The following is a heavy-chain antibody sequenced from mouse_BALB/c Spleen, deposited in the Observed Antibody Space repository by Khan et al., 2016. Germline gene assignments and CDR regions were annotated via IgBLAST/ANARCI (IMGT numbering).Heavy chain of an antibody. CDR2: ISYSGST. D-gene: IGHD3-3*01. CDR3: ARGRDGWFAY. CDR1: GYSITSDYA. V-gene: IGHV3-2*02. J-gene: IGHJ3*01. Sequence: EVQLQESGPGLVKPSQSLSLTCTVTGYSITSDYAWNWIRQFPGNKLEWMGYISYSGSTSSNPSLKSRISITRDTSKNQFFLQLNSVTTEDTATYYCARGRDGWFAYWRQETLVTVSA.